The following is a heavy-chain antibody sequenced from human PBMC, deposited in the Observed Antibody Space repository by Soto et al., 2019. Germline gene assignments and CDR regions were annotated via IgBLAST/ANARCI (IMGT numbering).Heavy chain of an antibody. J-gene: IGHJ5*02. V-gene: IGHV3-21*01. CDR1: GFTFSSYS. D-gene: IGHD6-6*01. CDR3: ARVSNIAARLGWFDP. CDR2: ISSSSSYI. Sequence: EVQLVESGGGLVKPGGSLRLSCAASGFTFSSYSMNWVRQAPGKGLEWVSSISSSSSYIYYADSVKGRFTISRDNAKNSLYLQMNSLRAEDTAVYYCARVSNIAARLGWFDPWGQGTLVTVSS.